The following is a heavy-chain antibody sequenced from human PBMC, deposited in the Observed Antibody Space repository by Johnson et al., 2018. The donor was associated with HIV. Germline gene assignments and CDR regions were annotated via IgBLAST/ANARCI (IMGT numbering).Heavy chain of an antibody. CDR1: GFTFVDYT. J-gene: IGHJ3*02. D-gene: IGHD5-24*01. Sequence: QLVESGGGVVQPGRSLRLSCAASGFTFVDYTMHWVRQAPGQGLEWVSLISWDGGRSHYADSVKGRFTISRDNAKSTLFLQMNSLRAEDTAVYYCARGGNNHAFDIWGQGTMVTVSS. CDR3: ARGGNNHAFDI. V-gene: IGHV3-43*01. CDR2: ISWDGGRS.